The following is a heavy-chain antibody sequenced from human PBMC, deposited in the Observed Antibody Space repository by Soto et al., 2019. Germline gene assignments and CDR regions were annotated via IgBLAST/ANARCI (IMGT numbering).Heavy chain of an antibody. CDR3: ARDAAIGMNDY. V-gene: IGHV1-18*01. Sequence: QVKLVQSGAEVKKPGASVKVSFKASGYSFTSYVISWVRKAPGQGLEWMGWISAYNGNTKYAQKLQGRVTMTTDTSTSTAYMELRSLRSDDTAVYYCARDAAIGMNDYWGQGTLVTVSS. CDR2: ISAYNGNT. D-gene: IGHD1-20*01. J-gene: IGHJ4*02. CDR1: GYSFTSYV.